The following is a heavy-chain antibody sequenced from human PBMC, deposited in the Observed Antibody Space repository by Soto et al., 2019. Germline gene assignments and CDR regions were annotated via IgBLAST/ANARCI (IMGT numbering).Heavy chain of an antibody. CDR1: GGSFSGYY. V-gene: IGHV4-34*01. Sequence: PSETLSLTCAVYGGSFSGYYWSWIRQPPGKGLEWIGEINHSGSTNYNPSLKSRVTISVDTSKNQFSLKLSSVTAADTAVYYCARSLRVATTWGYYYYYGMDVWGQGTTVTVSS. CDR2: INHSGST. D-gene: IGHD5-12*01. CDR3: ARSLRVATTWGYYYYYGMDV. J-gene: IGHJ6*02.